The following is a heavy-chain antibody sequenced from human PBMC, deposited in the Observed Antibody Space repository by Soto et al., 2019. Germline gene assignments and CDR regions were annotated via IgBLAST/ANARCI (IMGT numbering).Heavy chain of an antibody. CDR2: INHSGST. D-gene: IGHD3-3*01. V-gene: IGHV4-34*01. Sequence: SETLSLTCAVYGGSFSVYYWSWIRHPPGKGLEWIGEINHSGSTNYNPSLKSRVTISVDTSKNQFSLKLSSVTAADTAVYYCARGGPALTIFGVVIIEDYYYYGMDVWGQGTTVTVSS. J-gene: IGHJ6*02. CDR1: GGSFSVYY. CDR3: ARGGPALTIFGVVIIEDYYYYGMDV.